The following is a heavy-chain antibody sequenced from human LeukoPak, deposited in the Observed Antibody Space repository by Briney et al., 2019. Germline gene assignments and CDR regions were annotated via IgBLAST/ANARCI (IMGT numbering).Heavy chain of an antibody. CDR1: GFTFGDYA. V-gene: IGHV3-7*01. Sequence: GGSLRLSCTASGFTFGDYAMSWFRQAPGKGLEWVANIKQDGSEKYYVDSVKGRFTISRDNAKNSLYLQMNSLRAEDTAVYYCARMVRGDYYFDYWGQGTLVTVSS. D-gene: IGHD3-10*01. J-gene: IGHJ4*02. CDR3: ARMVRGDYYFDY. CDR2: IKQDGSEK.